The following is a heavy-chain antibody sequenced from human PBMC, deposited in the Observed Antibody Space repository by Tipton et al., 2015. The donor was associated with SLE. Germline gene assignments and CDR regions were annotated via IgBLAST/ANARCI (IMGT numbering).Heavy chain of an antibody. CDR2: VNYNGNT. Sequence: TLSLTCTVSGFSISNGYYWGWIRQPPGKGLEWIASVNYNGNTYYNPSLKSRVTISLDTSKNQFSLKLSPVTAADTAVYYCARAVYYFDSWGQGTLVTVSS. CDR1: GFSISNGYY. CDR3: ARAVYYFDS. J-gene: IGHJ4*02. V-gene: IGHV4-38-2*02.